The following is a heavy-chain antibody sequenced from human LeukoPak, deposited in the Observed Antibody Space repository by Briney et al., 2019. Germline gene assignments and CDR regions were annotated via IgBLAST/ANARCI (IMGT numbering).Heavy chain of an antibody. J-gene: IGHJ5*02. CDR1: GYTFTSYD. Sequence: ASVEVSCKASGYTFTSYDINWVRQATGQGLEWMGWMNPNSGNTGYAQKFQGRVTMTRNTSISTAYMELSSLRSEDTAVYYCARTAMVRGVITSFDPWGQGTLVTVSS. CDR3: ARTAMVRGVITSFDP. V-gene: IGHV1-8*01. CDR2: MNPNSGNT. D-gene: IGHD3-10*01.